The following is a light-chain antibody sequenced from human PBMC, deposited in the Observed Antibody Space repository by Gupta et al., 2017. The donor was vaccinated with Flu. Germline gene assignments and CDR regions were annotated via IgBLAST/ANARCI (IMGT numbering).Light chain of an antibody. CDR1: QSVSSY. J-gene: IGKJ5*01. CDR3: QQRGNGPRGGT. CDR2: DAS. Sequence: EIVLTQSPATLSLSPGERAALSCRASQSVSSYLAWYQHKPGQAPMLLIYDASNRAKGIKASFTAREDGTDFTLTISSREPEDFAVYYCQQRGNGPRGGTFGQGTPMEIK. V-gene: IGKV3-11*01.